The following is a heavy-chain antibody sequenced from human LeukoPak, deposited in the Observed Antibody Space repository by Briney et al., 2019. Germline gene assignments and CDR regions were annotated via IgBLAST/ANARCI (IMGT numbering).Heavy chain of an antibody. CDR2: IYYSGNS. CDR1: GGSISGYY. D-gene: IGHD3-22*01. Sequence: SETLSLTCTVSGGSISGYYWSWIRQPPGKGLEWIGYIYYSGNSNYNPSLKSRVTISADTSKNQFSLNLSSVTAADTAVYYCARGTYYYDSSGYYYRDRGFDYWGQGTLVTVSS. J-gene: IGHJ4*02. V-gene: IGHV4-59*01. CDR3: ARGTYYYDSSGYYYRDRGFDY.